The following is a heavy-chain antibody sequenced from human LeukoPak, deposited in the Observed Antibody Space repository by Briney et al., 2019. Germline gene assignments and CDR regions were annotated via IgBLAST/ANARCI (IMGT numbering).Heavy chain of an antibody. D-gene: IGHD2-21*02. CDR3: AKVVTVGWGGYFDY. CDR2: LNRNGDIT. Sequence: GESLRLSCAASGFTFDDYGMSWVRQAPGKGLEWVSGLNRNGDITGYADSVKGRFIISRDNAKNSLYLQMNSLRAEDTAVYHCAKVVTVGWGGYFDYWGQGTLVTVSS. J-gene: IGHJ4*02. CDR1: GFTFDDYG. V-gene: IGHV3-20*01.